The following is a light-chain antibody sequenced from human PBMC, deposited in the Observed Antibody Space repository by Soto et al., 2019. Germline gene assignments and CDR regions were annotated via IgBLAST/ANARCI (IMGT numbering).Light chain of an antibody. Sequence: DIQMTQSPSSLSASVGDRVNITCRASQTVSSYLNWYQQKPGTVPKLLIYATSNLQSGVPSRFSGRGFGKDVSVTSRNMEQAYAAPFYEQHCFATGSFGRGTRLEIK. V-gene: IGKV1-39*01. CDR2: ATS. CDR1: QTVSSY. J-gene: IGKJ5*01. CDR3: QHCFATGS.